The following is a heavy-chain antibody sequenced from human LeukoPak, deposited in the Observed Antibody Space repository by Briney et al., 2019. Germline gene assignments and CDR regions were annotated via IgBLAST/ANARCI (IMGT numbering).Heavy chain of an antibody. V-gene: IGHV1-69*05. D-gene: IGHD5-18*01. Sequence: SVKVSCKASGGTFSSYAISWVRQAPGQGLEWMGGIIPIFGTANYAQKFQGRVTITTDESTSTAYMELSSLRSEDTAVYYCARSSRYSYGLGSYYFDYWGRGTLVTVSS. J-gene: IGHJ4*02. CDR1: GGTFSSYA. CDR2: IIPIFGTA. CDR3: ARSSRYSYGLGSYYFDY.